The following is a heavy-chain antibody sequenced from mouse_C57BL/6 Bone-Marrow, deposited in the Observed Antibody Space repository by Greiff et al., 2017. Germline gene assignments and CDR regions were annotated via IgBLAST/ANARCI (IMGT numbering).Heavy chain of an antibody. Sequence: VQLQESGAELARPGASVKLSCKASGYTFTSYGISWVKQRTGQGLEWIGEIHPRSGNTYYNEKFKGKSTLTVDKSSSTAYMQLSSLTSEDSAVYYCASSSYGYFDVWGTGTTVTVSS. CDR1: GYTFTSYG. J-gene: IGHJ1*03. CDR2: IHPRSGNT. CDR3: ASSSYGYFDV. V-gene: IGHV1-81*01. D-gene: IGHD1-1*01.